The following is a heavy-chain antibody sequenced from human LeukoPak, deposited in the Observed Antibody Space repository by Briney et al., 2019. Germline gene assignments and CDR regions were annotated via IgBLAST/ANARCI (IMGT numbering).Heavy chain of an antibody. CDR1: GGSFSGYY. CDR3: ATRTRSWFDP. J-gene: IGHJ5*02. Sequence: PSETLSLTCAVYGGSFSGYYWSWIRQPPGEGLEWIGEINHSGSTNYNPSLKSRVTISVDTSKNQFSLKLSSVTAADTAVYYCATRTRSWFDPWGQGTLVTVSS. CDR2: INHSGST. D-gene: IGHD1-14*01. V-gene: IGHV4-34*01.